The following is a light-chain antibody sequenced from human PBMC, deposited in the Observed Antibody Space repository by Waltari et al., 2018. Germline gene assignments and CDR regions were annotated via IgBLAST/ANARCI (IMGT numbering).Light chain of an antibody. CDR3: SSYAGSTLM. CDR1: SSDVGGYDY. V-gene: IGLV2-8*01. J-gene: IGLJ3*02. Sequence: QSALTQPPSASGSPGQSVTISCTGTSSDVGGYDYVSWYQQHPGKAPKLMIYEVNKRPSGGPDRFSGSKSGNTASLTVSGLQAEDEADYYCSSYAGSTLMFGGGTKLTVL. CDR2: EVN.